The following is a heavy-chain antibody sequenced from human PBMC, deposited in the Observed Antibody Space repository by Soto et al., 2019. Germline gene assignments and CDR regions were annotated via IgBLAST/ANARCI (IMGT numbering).Heavy chain of an antibody. CDR3: ARGPPLGY. CDR1: GGSISGSSYY. V-gene: IGHV4-39*07. Sequence: TSETLSLTCTVSGGSISGSSYYWGWIRQPPGKGLEWIGYIYHSGSTYYNPSLKSRVTISVDRSKNQFSLKLSSVTAADTAVYYCARGPPLGYWGQGTLVTVSS. CDR2: IYHSGST. J-gene: IGHJ4*02.